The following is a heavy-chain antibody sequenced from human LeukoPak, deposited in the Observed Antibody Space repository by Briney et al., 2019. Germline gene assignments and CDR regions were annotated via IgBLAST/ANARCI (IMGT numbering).Heavy chain of an antibody. D-gene: IGHD5-18*01. J-gene: IGHJ4*02. CDR1: GFTFSSYW. Sequence: VGSLRLSCAASGFTFSSYWMSWVRQAPGKGLEGVANIKQDGSEKYYVDSVKGRFTISRDNAKNSLYLQMNSLRAEDTAVYYCARTLPLRLWLGGYFDYWGQGTLVTVSS. CDR2: IKQDGSEK. CDR3: ARTLPLRLWLGGYFDY. V-gene: IGHV3-7*01.